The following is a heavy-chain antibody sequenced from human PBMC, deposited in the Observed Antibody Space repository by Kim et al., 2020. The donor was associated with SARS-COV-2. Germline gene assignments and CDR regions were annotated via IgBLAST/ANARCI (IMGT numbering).Heavy chain of an antibody. CDR1: GFTFSSYG. CDR2: IWYDGSNK. J-gene: IGHJ5*02. D-gene: IGHD3-22*01. Sequence: GGSLRLSCAASGFTFSSYGMHWVRQAPGKGLEWVAVIWYDGSNKYYADSVKGRFTISRDNSKNTLYLQMNSLRAEDTAVYYCARDYDSSGYYLGNWFDPWGQGTLVTVSS. V-gene: IGHV3-33*01. CDR3: ARDYDSSGYYLGNWFDP.